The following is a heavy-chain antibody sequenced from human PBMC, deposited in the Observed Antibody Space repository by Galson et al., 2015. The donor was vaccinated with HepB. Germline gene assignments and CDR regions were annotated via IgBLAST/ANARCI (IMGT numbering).Heavy chain of an antibody. CDR1: GFTFNRFG. CDR3: VRDLALGTTIISDY. V-gene: IGHV3-33*01. D-gene: IGHD1-7*01. J-gene: IGHJ4*02. Sequence: SLRLSCAASGFTFNRFGMHWVRQAPGKGLEWVAVTWYDGSEKYYASSVKGRFSISRDNSRNTLYLQMNSLRAEDTAIYYCVRDLALGTTIISDYWGQGTLVTVSS. CDR2: TWYDGSEK.